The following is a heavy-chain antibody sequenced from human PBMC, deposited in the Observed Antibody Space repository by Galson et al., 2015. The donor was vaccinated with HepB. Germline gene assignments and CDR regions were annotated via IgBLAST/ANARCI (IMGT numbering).Heavy chain of an antibody. Sequence: SVKVSCKASGYTFTSYGISWVRQAPGQGLEWMGWISAYNGNTNYAQKLQGRVTMTTDTSTSTAYMELRSLRSDDTAVYYCAREDLGYCTNGVCYIGSFDLWGRGTLVTVSS. V-gene: IGHV1-18*01. J-gene: IGHJ2*01. CDR1: GYTFTSYG. CDR3: AREDLGYCTNGVCYIGSFDL. D-gene: IGHD2-8*01. CDR2: ISAYNGNT.